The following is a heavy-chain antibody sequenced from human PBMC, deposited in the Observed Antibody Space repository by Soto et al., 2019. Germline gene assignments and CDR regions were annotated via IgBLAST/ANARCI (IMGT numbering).Heavy chain of an antibody. CDR3: GRGRSGQIVVFY. V-gene: IGHV1-2*02. Sequence: QVQLVQSGAEVKKPGASVKVSCKASGYTFTGHDIPWVRQDPEQGPEWMGEIGPESGATRYAQKFHGRVAMTRDMSITKVYMELNNLSPAYTAVYYCGRGRSGQIVVFYWGQGTPVTVSS. D-gene: IGHD1-26*01. CDR2: IGPESGAT. J-gene: IGHJ4*02. CDR1: GYTFTGHD.